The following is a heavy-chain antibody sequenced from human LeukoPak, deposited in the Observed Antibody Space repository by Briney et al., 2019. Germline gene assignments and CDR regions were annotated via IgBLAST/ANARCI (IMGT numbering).Heavy chain of an antibody. Sequence: SETLSLTCTVPGGSISSYYWSWIRQPAGKGLEWIGRIYTSGSTNYNPSPKSRVTMSVDTSKNQFSLKLSSVTAADTAVYYCAREYDYVWGSYRRFDYWGQGTLVTVSS. CDR2: IYTSGST. J-gene: IGHJ4*02. CDR1: GGSISSYY. CDR3: AREYDYVWGSYRRFDY. D-gene: IGHD3-16*02. V-gene: IGHV4-4*07.